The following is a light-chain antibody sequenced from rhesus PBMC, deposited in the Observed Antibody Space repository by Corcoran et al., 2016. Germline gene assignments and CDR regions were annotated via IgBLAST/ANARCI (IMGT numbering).Light chain of an antibody. V-gene: IGKV1-69*01. CDR1: QGIANW. CDR3: QQHDNSPYS. J-gene: IGKJ2*01. Sequence: DIQMTQSPSSLSASVGDRVTITCRASQGIANWLAWYQQKPEKAPKLRILRASNLETGVPSRFSGSGPGTDCTLTISSLQPEDFATYYCQQHDNSPYSFGPGTKLEIK. CDR2: RAS.